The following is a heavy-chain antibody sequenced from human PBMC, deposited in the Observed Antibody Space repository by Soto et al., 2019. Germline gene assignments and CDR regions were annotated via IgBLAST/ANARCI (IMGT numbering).Heavy chain of an antibody. CDR1: GDSIRSSYW. V-gene: IGHV4-4*02. CDR2: IYHNGAT. CDR3: ARQNSVCTDGSCSFFFDI. J-gene: IGHJ4*02. Sequence: QVQLQESGPGLLKPSGTLSLNCAVSGDSIRSSYWWSWVRQPPGKGLEWIGDIYHNGATTYKSSLRSRVIMSVDKSFNRFSLRLNSVTAADTAVYYCARQNSVCTDGSCSFFFDIWGPGFMVTVSS. D-gene: IGHD3-10*01.